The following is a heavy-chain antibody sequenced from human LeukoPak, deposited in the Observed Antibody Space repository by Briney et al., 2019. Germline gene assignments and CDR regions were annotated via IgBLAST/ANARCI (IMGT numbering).Heavy chain of an antibody. CDR1: GFTFSDYY. Sequence: PGGSLRLSCAASGFTFSDYYMSWIRQAPGKGLEWISYISSSGSIVYYADSVKGRFTTSRDNAKNSLYLQMKSLRAEDTAVYYCARDMGILTGYRNYYMDVWGRGTTVTVSS. V-gene: IGHV3-11*04. D-gene: IGHD3-9*01. CDR3: ARDMGILTGYRNYYMDV. CDR2: ISSSGSIV. J-gene: IGHJ6*03.